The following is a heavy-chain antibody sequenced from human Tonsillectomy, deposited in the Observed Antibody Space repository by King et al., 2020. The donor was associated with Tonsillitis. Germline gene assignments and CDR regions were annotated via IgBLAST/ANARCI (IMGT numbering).Heavy chain of an antibody. CDR2: IIPIFGTA. Sequence: QLVQSGAEVKKPGSSVKVSCKASGGTFSSYAISWVLQAPGQGLEWMGGIIPIFGTANYAQKFQGRVTITADEYTSKAYMELSSLRSEDTAVYYCGRENGKTYYSPLFVAGGMDFWGQGTTVTVSS. CDR3: GRENGKTYYSPLFVAGGMDF. D-gene: IGHD3-10*01. J-gene: IGHJ6*02. CDR1: GGTFSSYA. V-gene: IGHV1-69*01.